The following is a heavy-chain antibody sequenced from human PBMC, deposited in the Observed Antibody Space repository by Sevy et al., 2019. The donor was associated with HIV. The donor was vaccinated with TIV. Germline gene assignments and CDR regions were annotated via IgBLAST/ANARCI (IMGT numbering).Heavy chain of an antibody. CDR3: GCYTTGSRGDY. V-gene: IGHV1-46*01. CDR1: GYTFTRYY. D-gene: IGHD1-1*01. Sequence: ATVKVSCKASGYTFTRYYMHWVRQAPGQGLEWMGIIDPSGGGTTYAQKFQGRVSMTRDTSTSTAYMDLTSLRSEDTAVYYCGCYTTGSRGDYWGQGSQVTVSS. J-gene: IGHJ4*02. CDR2: IDPSGGGT.